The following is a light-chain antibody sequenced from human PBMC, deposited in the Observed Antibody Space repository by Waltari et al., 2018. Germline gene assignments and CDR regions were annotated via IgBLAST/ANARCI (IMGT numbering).Light chain of an antibody. J-gene: IGKJ2*01. CDR3: QQYDSWPPYT. CDR2: GAS. CDR1: QSVGDH. V-gene: IGKV3-15*01. Sequence: VVTPSPDTLSVSPGERATVSCRASQSVGDHVAWYQQRAGQPPRLLISGASARATDIPARFSGSGSGTEFTLTISSLQSEDFAVYYCQQYDSWPPYTFGQGTKLEMK.